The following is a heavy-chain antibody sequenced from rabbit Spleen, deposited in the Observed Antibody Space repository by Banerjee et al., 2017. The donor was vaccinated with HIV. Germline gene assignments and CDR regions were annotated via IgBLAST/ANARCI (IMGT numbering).Heavy chain of an antibody. J-gene: IGHJ4*01. CDR2: IYAGIAGNP. V-gene: IGHV1S40*01. Sequence: QSLEESGGGLVKPGGTLTLTCTGSGFSFNNNFYICWVRQAPGKGLEWIACIYAGIAGNPYYASWAKGRFTISKTSSTTVTLQMTSLTAADTATYFCARDSAGREDFNLWGQGTLVTVS. CDR3: ARDSAGREDFNL. CDR1: GFSFNNNFY. D-gene: IGHD4-2*01.